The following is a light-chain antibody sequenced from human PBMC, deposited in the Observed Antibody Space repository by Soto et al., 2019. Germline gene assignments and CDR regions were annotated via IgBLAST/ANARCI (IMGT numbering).Light chain of an antibody. J-gene: IGLJ2*01. Sequence: QSALTQPASVSGSPGQSITISCTGTSSDVGSYKFVSWYQQHPGKAPKLMIYEGIKRPSGVSDRFSGSKSGNTASLTVSGLQAEDDSDYYCSSYAGSNNVVFGGGTKLTVL. V-gene: IGLV2-14*02. CDR3: SSYAGSNNVV. CDR1: SSDVGSYKF. CDR2: EGI.